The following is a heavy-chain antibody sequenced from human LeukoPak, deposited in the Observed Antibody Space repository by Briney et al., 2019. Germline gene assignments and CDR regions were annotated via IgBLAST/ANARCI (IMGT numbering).Heavy chain of an antibody. CDR1: GGSISSYY. D-gene: IGHD2-2*01. CDR3: ARDWLVVPAALPYNWFDP. J-gene: IGHJ5*02. V-gene: IGHV4-4*07. Sequence: PSETLSLTCTVSGGSISSYYWSWIRQPAGKGLEWIGRVYTSGSTNYNPSLKSRVTMSVDTSKNQFSLKLSSVAAADTAVYYCARDWLVVPAALPYNWFDPWGQGTLVTVSS. CDR2: VYTSGST.